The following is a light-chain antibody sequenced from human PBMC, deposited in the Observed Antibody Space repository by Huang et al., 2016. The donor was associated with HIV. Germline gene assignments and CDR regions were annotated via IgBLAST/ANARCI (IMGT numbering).Light chain of an antibody. J-gene: IGKJ3*01. CDR1: QDISNY. CDR2: DAS. CDR3: QQYDNLPRFT. V-gene: IGKV1-33*01. Sequence: DIQMTQSPSSLSASVGDRVTITCQARQDISNYLNWYQQKPGKAPKLLIYDASKLETGVSSRFSGSGSGTDFTFTISSLQPEDIATYYCQQYDNLPRFTFGPGTKVDIK.